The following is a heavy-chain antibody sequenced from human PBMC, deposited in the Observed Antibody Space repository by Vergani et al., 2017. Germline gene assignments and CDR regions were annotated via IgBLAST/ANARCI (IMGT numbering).Heavy chain of an antibody. V-gene: IGHV3-74*02. CDR1: GFTFSSYW. Sequence: EVQLVESGGGLVKPGGSLRLSCAASGFTFSSYWMHWVRQAPGKGLVWVSRINSDGSSTSYADSVKGRFTISRDNAKNTLYLQMNSLRAEDTAVYYCARGEIGYYDSSGYVGAFDIWGQGTMVTVSS. CDR2: INSDGSST. CDR3: ARGEIGYYDSSGYVGAFDI. J-gene: IGHJ3*02. D-gene: IGHD3-22*01.